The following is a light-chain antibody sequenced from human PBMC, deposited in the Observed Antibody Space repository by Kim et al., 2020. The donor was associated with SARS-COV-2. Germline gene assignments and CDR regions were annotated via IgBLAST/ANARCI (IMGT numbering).Light chain of an antibody. J-gene: IGLJ3*02. V-gene: IGLV3-19*01. CDR2: GKN. CDR3: NSRDSSDNHWV. Sequence: LGRTVRITCQGDSLRSYYASWYQQKPGQAPVLVIYGKNNRPSGIPDRFSGSSSGNTASLTITGAQAEDEADYCCNSRDSSDNHWVFGGGTQLTVL. CDR1: SLRSYY.